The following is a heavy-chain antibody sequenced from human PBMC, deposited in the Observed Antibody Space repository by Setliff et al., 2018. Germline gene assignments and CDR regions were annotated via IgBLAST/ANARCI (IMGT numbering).Heavy chain of an antibody. J-gene: IGHJ5*02. D-gene: IGHD3-22*01. V-gene: IGHV4-39*01. CDR1: GGSVRTSSYC. CDR3: ARHGRFYDFTDYFPNWSDP. Sequence: LSETLSLTCTVSGGSVRTSSYCWGWIRQSPGKGLEWIGSIYFTGNTYYSPSLKSRVTISADTSKNQFSLKLTSLTATDTAIYYCARHGRFYDFTDYFPNWSDPWGQGTLVTVSS. CDR2: IYFTGNT.